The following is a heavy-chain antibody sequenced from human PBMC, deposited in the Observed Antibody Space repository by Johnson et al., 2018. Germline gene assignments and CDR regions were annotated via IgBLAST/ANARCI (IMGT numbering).Heavy chain of an antibody. CDR3: ATGAISGVIYREFFQH. Sequence: VELLECGGGVVEPGGSLRLSCSASGFSFSNHVMHWVRQAPGKGLEWVAVTSNDEGLKDYVDSVKGRFTISRDNSKGTLYLQMNSLRAEDTAVYYCATGAISGVIYREFFQHWGQGTLVTVSS. V-gene: IGHV3-30*03. CDR1: GFSFSNHV. J-gene: IGHJ1*01. D-gene: IGHD3-10*01. CDR2: TSNDEGLK.